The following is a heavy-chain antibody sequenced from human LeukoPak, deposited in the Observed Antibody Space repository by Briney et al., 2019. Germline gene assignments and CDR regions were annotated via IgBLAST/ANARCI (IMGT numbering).Heavy chain of an antibody. CDR2: ISWNSGSI. Sequence: GGSLRLSRAASGFTFDDYAMHWVRQAPGKGLEWVSGISWNSGSIGYADSVKGRFTISRDNAKNSLYLQMNSLRAEDTALYYCAKGWYYDFWSGPTGGDYWGQGTLVTVSS. V-gene: IGHV3-9*01. CDR1: GFTFDDYA. CDR3: AKGWYYDFWSGPTGGDY. D-gene: IGHD3-3*01. J-gene: IGHJ4*02.